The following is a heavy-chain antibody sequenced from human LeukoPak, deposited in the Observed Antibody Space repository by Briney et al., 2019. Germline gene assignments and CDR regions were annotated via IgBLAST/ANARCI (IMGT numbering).Heavy chain of an antibody. CDR1: GFTFNSYG. J-gene: IGHJ4*02. D-gene: IGHD1-26*01. CDR2: ISYDGSNK. V-gene: IGHV3-30*03. CDR3: ARGGELLRPADY. Sequence: PGGSLRLSCAASGFTFNSYGMHWVRQAPGKGLEWVAVISYDGSNKYYADSVKGRFTVSRDNSKNTLYLQMNSLRAEDTAVYYCARGGELLRPADYWGQGTLVTVSS.